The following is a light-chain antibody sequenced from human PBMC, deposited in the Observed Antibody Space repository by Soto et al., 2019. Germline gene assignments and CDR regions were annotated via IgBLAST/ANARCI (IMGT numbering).Light chain of an antibody. V-gene: IGKV3-15*01. CDR2: GAS. CDR3: QQRSNWPRT. J-gene: IGKJ1*01. Sequence: EIVLTQSPATLSVSPGERATLSCRASQSISSLLAWYQQKPGQAPRLLIYGASTRATGIPARFSGSGSGTDFTLTISSLQSEDFAVYYCQQRSNWPRTFGQGTKVDIK. CDR1: QSISSL.